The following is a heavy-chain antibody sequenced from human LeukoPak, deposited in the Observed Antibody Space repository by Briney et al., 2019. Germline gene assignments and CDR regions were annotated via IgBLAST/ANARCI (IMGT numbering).Heavy chain of an antibody. D-gene: IGHD4-17*01. V-gene: IGHV4-39*01. CDR1: GGSISSGIYY. CDR2: IYYSGSA. CDR3: ARGGTVTNFGY. J-gene: IGHJ4*02. Sequence: SETLSLTCTVSGGSISSGIYYWGWIRQPPEKGLEWIGSIYYSGSAYYNPSLKSRVTISVDTSKNQFSLKLTSVTAVDTAVYYCARGGTVTNFGYWGQGTLVTVSS.